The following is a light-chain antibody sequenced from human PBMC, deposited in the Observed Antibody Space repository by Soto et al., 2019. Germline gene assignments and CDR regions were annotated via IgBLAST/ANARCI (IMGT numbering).Light chain of an antibody. Sequence: EIVLTQSPATLSLSPGERATLSCRASQSVSSYLAWYQQKPGQAPRLLIYAASTRALGIPARFSGSGSGTEFTLTIRSLQSEDFTLYYCQQYNQWPRGTFGQGTTVDIK. CDR1: QSVSSY. CDR3: QQYNQWPRGT. J-gene: IGKJ1*01. V-gene: IGKV3-15*01. CDR2: AAS.